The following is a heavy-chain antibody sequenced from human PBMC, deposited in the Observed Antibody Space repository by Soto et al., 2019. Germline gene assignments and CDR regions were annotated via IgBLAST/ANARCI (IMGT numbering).Heavy chain of an antibody. CDR1: GITFSDHD. CDR2: SRSRVDKYAT. V-gene: IGHV3-72*01. J-gene: IGHJ4*02. D-gene: IGHD3-10*01. Sequence: EVQLVESGGGLVQPGGSLRLSCATSGITFSDHDMDWVRQAPGKGLEWLGRSRSRVDKYATDYAASVRGRFTFSRDDSKSSLSLQMRSLKTWDTAMYYCVLWVRGLINYWGQGTLVTVSS. CDR3: VLWVRGLINY.